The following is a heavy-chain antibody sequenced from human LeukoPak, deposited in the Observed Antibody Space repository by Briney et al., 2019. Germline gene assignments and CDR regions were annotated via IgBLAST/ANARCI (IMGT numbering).Heavy chain of an antibody. V-gene: IGHV3-48*03. CDR3: AKSRSDVVDY. D-gene: IGHD3-3*01. CDR1: GFTFSSYE. Sequence: PGGSLRLSCAASGFTFSSYEMNWVRQAPGKGLEWVSYISSSGSTIYYADSVKGRFTISGDNAKNSLYLQMNSLRAEDTAVYYCAKSRSDVVDYWGQGTLVTVSS. J-gene: IGHJ4*02. CDR2: ISSSGSTI.